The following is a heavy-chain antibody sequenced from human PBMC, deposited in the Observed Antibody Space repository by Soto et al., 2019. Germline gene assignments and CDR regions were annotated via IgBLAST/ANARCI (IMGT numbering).Heavy chain of an antibody. D-gene: IGHD3-22*01. CDR1: GGSISSGAYY. V-gene: IGHV4-31*03. J-gene: IGHJ4*02. Sequence: PSETLSLTCTVSGGSISSGAYYWSWIRQHPGKGLEWIGYIYYSGSTYYNPSLESRVTLSVDTSRKQFSLKVSSVTAADTAVYYCARANYFDSSGPFDYWGPGTPVTVSS. CDR3: ARANYFDSSGPFDY. CDR2: IYYSGST.